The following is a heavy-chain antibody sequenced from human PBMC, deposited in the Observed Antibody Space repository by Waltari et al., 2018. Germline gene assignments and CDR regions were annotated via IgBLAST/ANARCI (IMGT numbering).Heavy chain of an antibody. CDR1: GYTFTGFH. D-gene: IGHD3-10*01. J-gene: IGHJ3*02. V-gene: IGHV1-2*02. CDR3: ALFGTETFDI. CDR2: INANSGGK. Sequence: QVQLVQSGAEVKKPGASVAVSCKASGYTFTGFHVHWVRQAPGQGLEWVGWINANSGGKSLSQRFQDRVTMTKDTSISTAYLELSSLGSDDTAVYYCALFGTETFDIWGQGTMVTVSS.